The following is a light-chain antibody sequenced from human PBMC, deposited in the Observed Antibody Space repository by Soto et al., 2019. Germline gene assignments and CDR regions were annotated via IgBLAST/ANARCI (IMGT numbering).Light chain of an antibody. J-gene: IGKJ4*01. CDR2: GAS. V-gene: IGKV3-20*01. CDR1: QSVTSSY. CDR3: QQYVTSPLT. Sequence: IVLTQSPGTLSLSPGERATLSCRASQSVTSSYLAWYQQKPGQAPRLLIYGASSRATGIPDRFIGSGSGTDFTLTISRLEPEDFAVYYCQQYVTSPLTFGGGTKVEIK.